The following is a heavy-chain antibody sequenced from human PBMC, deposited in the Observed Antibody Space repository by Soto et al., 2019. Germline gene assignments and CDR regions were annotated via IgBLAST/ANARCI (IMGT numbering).Heavy chain of an antibody. J-gene: IGHJ4*02. D-gene: IGHD3-22*01. CDR1: GGSISSSNW. V-gene: IGHV4-4*02. Sequence: PSETLSLTCAVSGGSISSSNWWSCVRQPPGKGLGWIGEIYHSGSTNYNPSLKSRVTISVDKSKNQFSLKLSSVTAADTAVYYSARVGRYYYDSSGYYYFDYWGQGTLVPVSS. CDR3: ARVGRYYYDSSGYYYFDY. CDR2: IYHSGST.